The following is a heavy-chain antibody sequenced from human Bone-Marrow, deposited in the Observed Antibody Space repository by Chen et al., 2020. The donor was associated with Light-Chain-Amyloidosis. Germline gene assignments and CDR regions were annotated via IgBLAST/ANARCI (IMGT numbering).Heavy chain of an antibody. CDR1: GFAYSSYA. V-gene: IGHV3-23*04. D-gene: IGHD3-9*01. CDR2: ISGGGGSR. CDR3: AKDISYDDILPGYPADAFDI. Sequence: EVQLVESGGGLLQRGGSLRLSCAASGFAYSSYAMSWVRQAPGKGLEWVSTISGGGGSRYYGDSVECWLTISRDNSKNALFGQMNSLSAEDTAVYYCAKDISYDDILPGYPADAFDIWGQGTMVTVSS. J-gene: IGHJ3*02.